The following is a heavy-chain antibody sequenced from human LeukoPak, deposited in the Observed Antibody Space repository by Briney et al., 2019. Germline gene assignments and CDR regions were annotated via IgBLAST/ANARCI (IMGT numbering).Heavy chain of an antibody. V-gene: IGHV3-20*04. J-gene: IGHJ1*01. D-gene: IGHD2-15*01. CDR2: INWNGVST. Sequence: PGGSLRLSCAASGFTFDDYGMSWVRQAPGRGLEWVSFINWNGVSTDYADSVKGRFTISRDNAKNSLYLQMSSLRVEDTALYYCAREDGFCSGGSCYQHWGQGTLVTVS. CDR1: GFTFDDYG. CDR3: AREDGFCSGGSCYQH.